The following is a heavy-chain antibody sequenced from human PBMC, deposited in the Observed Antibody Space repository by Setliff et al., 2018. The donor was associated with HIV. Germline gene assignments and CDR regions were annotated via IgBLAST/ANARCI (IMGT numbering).Heavy chain of an antibody. Sequence: SETLSLTCTVSGGSISSSSYYWGWIRQPPGKGLEWIGSIYYSGSTYYNPSLKSRVTISVDTSKNQFSLKLSSVTAEDTAVYYCITESYSRSWYYWGQGTLVTVSS. CDR1: GGSISSSSYY. D-gene: IGHD6-13*01. CDR3: ITESYSRSWYY. J-gene: IGHJ4*02. CDR2: IYYSGST. V-gene: IGHV4-39*01.